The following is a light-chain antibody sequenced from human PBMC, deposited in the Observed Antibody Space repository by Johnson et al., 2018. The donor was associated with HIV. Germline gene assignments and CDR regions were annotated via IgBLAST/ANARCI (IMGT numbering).Light chain of an antibody. CDR1: SSNVGNNY. Sequence: HSVLTQPPSVSAAPGQKVTISCSGTSSNVGNNYVSWYQQFPGTAPKLLIYEKNKRPSGIPDRFSASKSGTSATLAITGLQTGDEADYYCGTWDSSLSAHYVFGTGTKVTVL. V-gene: IGLV1-51*02. CDR2: EKN. CDR3: GTWDSSLSAHYV. J-gene: IGLJ1*01.